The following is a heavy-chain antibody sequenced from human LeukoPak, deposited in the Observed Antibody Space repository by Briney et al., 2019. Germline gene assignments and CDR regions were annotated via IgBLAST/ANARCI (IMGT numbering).Heavy chain of an antibody. CDR3: ARRGAAAGISFKIYYYYGMDV. D-gene: IGHD6-13*01. CDR1: GFTFDDYA. Sequence: HTGGSLRLSCAASGFTFDDYAMHWVRHAPGKGLEWVSGISWNSGSIGYADSVKGRFTISRDNAKNSLYLQMNSLRAEDTALYYCARRGAAAGISFKIYYYYGMDVWGQGTTVTVSS. V-gene: IGHV3-9*01. J-gene: IGHJ6*02. CDR2: ISWNSGSI.